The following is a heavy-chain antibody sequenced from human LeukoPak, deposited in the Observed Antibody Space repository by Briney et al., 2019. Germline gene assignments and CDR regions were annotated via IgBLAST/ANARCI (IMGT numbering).Heavy chain of an antibody. Sequence: GSLRLSCAASGFTFSSYSMNWVRQAPGKGLEWVAVISYDGTNKYYADSVKGRFTISRDNSQNTLFLQMNSLRPDDTAVFYCARSPPAGTYDFWSGYYFGGMDVWGQGTTVTVSS. CDR2: ISYDGTNK. CDR1: GFTFSSYS. J-gene: IGHJ6*02. CDR3: ARSPPAGTYDFWSGYYFGGMDV. V-gene: IGHV3-30*03. D-gene: IGHD3-3*01.